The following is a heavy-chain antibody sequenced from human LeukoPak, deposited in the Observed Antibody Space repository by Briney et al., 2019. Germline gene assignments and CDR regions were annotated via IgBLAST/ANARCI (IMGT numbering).Heavy chain of an antibody. V-gene: IGHV3-74*01. CDR2: INSDGSST. D-gene: IGHD6-13*01. CDR1: GFTFSSYW. CDR3: ARKSIAAAGTWFDP. Sequence: GGSLRLSCAASGFTFSSYWMHWVRHAPGKGLVWVSRINSDGSSTSYADSVKGRFTISRDNAKNTLYLQMNSLRAEDTAVYYCARKSIAAAGTWFDPWGQGTLVTVSS. J-gene: IGHJ5*02.